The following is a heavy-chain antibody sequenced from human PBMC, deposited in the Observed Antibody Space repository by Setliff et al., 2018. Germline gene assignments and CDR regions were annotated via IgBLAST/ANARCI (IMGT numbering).Heavy chain of an antibody. CDR2: IYSSGST. CDR3: ARAPPNRYSGSYEYFYMDV. CDR1: GASISSHA. V-gene: IGHV4-4*08. Sequence: SETLSLTCNVSGASISSHAWSWIRQPPGKRLEYIGYIYSSGSTNNNPSLKSRATISVDTSKNQFSLKLSSVTAADTAVYYCARAPPNRYSGSYEYFYMDVWGKGTTVTVSS. D-gene: IGHD1-26*01. J-gene: IGHJ6*03.